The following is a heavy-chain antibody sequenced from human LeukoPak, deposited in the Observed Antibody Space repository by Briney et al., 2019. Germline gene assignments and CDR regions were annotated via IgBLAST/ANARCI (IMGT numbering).Heavy chain of an antibody. V-gene: IGHV5-51*01. CDR2: IYPRDSDT. J-gene: IGHJ4*02. Sequence: GESLKISCKSSGYSFTSYWIGWVRQMPGKGLEWMGIIYPRDSDTRYSPSLQGQVTISVDKSISTAYLQWGSLKASDTAIYYCARLTYTGSYLAPFDYWGQGTLVTVSS. D-gene: IGHD1-26*01. CDR3: ARLTYTGSYLAPFDY. CDR1: GYSFTSYW.